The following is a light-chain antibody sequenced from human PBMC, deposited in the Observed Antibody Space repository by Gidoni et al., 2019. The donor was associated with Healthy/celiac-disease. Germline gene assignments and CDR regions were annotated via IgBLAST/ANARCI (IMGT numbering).Light chain of an antibody. Sequence: DIQMTQSPTSLSASGGDRVTITFRASQSISSYLNWYQQKPGKAPKLLIYAAASLQSGVPSRFSGSGSGTDFTLTISSLQPEDFATYYCQQSYSTPMCSFGQGTKLEIK. CDR1: QSISSY. J-gene: IGKJ2*04. V-gene: IGKV1-39*01. CDR3: QQSYSTPMCS. CDR2: AAA.